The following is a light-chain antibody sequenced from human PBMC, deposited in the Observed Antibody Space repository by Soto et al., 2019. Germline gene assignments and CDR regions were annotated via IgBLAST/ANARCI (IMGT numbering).Light chain of an antibody. Sequence: QSVLTQPPSVSGSPGQSVTISCTGTSSDVGGHDRVSWYQQPPGTAPKVIIYEVTNRPSGVPDRFSGSKSGNTASLTISGLQAADEATYYCSSFTSDTTVVFGGGTKLTVL. CDR1: SSDVGGHDR. CDR3: SSFTSDTTVV. J-gene: IGLJ2*01. V-gene: IGLV2-18*02. CDR2: EVT.